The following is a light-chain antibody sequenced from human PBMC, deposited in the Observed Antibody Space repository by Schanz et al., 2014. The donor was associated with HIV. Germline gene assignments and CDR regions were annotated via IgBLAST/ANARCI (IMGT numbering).Light chain of an antibody. CDR2: GAS. Sequence: EIVLTQSPGTLSLSPGERATLSCRASQSVSSYLAWYQQKPGQAPRLLIYGASNKATGIPDRFSGSGSGTDFTLTISRLEPEDFAVYYCQQYGSSPITFGQGTRLEIK. CDR3: QQYGSSPIT. V-gene: IGKV3-20*01. J-gene: IGKJ5*01. CDR1: QSVSSY.